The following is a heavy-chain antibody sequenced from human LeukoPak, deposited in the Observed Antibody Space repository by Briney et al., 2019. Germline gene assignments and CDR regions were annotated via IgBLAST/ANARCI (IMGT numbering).Heavy chain of an antibody. CDR2: INHSGST. CDR3: ARGQAYYDFWSGHSSPDY. D-gene: IGHD3-3*01. J-gene: IGHJ4*02. Sequence: PSETLSPTCAVYGGSFSGYYWSWIRQPPGKGLEWIGEINHSGSTNYNPSLKSRVTISVDTSKNQFSLKLTSVTAAATAVYYCARGQAYYDFWSGHSSPDYWGQGTLVTVSS. CDR1: GGSFSGYY. V-gene: IGHV4-34*01.